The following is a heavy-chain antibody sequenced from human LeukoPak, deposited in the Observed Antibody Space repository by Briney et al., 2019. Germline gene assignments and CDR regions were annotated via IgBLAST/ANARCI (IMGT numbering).Heavy chain of an antibody. Sequence: SETLSLTCAVYGGSFSGYYWSWIRQPPGKGLEWIGEINHSGSTNYNPSLKSRVTISVDTSKNQFSLKLSSVTAADTAVYYCARYYYGSGSYQSLDYWGQGTLVTVSS. CDR2: INHSGST. D-gene: IGHD3-10*01. J-gene: IGHJ4*02. CDR3: ARYYYGSGSYQSLDY. CDR1: GGSFSGYY. V-gene: IGHV4-34*01.